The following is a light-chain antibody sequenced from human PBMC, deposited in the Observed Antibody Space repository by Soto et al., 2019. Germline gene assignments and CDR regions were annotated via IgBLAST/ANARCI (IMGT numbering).Light chain of an antibody. Sequence: QSALTQPPSVSGSPGQSVTISCTGSSSDVGSYNRVSWYQQPPGTAPKLMIYEVRNRPSGVPDRFSGSKSGNTASLTISGLQAEDEAEYYCSSYTSSSTFVFGTGTKLTVL. CDR2: EVR. CDR3: SSYTSSSTFV. V-gene: IGLV2-18*02. J-gene: IGLJ1*01. CDR1: SSDVGSYNR.